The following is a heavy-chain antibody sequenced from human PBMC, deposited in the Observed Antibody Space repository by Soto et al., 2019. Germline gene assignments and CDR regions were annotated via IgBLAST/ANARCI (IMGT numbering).Heavy chain of an antibody. V-gene: IGHV3-30*18. J-gene: IGHJ3*02. D-gene: IGHD5-18*01. CDR3: AKELVGRISIQLWSRAAFDI. CDR1: GFTFSSYG. Sequence: QVQLVESGGGVVQPGRSLRLSCAASGFTFSSYGMHWVRQPPGKGLEWVAVISYDGSNKYYADSVKGRFTISRDNSKNTLYLQMNSLRAEDTAVYYCAKELVGRISIQLWSRAAFDIWGQGTMVTVSS. CDR2: ISYDGSNK.